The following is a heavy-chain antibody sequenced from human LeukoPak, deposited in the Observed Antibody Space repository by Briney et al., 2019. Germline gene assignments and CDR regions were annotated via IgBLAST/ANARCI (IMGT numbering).Heavy chain of an antibody. CDR2: ISSSSKYI. D-gene: IGHD3-10*01. CDR3: ARGIYGSGSYYIDY. Sequence: PGGSLRLSCAASGFTFSNYAMNWVRQAPGQGLEWVSSISSSSKYIYYAASVKGRFTISRYNAENSLFLQMNSLRAEDTAVYYCARGIYGSGSYYIDYWGQGTLVTVSS. V-gene: IGHV3-21*01. CDR1: GFTFSNYA. J-gene: IGHJ4*02.